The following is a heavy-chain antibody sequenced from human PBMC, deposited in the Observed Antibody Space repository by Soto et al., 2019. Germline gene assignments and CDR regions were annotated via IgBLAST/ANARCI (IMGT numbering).Heavy chain of an antibody. CDR3: AKNGQPPYYYYGLDV. J-gene: IGHJ6*02. CDR2: ISGYNGDT. V-gene: IGHV1-18*01. D-gene: IGHD2-8*01. CDR1: GYTFSRYG. Sequence: GASVKVSCKAPGYTFSRYGISWVRQAPGQGLEWMGWISGYNGDTNYAQKFQGRVTMTIDTSTTTAYMELRSLTSDDTAVYYCAKNGQPPYYYYGLDVWGQGTTVSVSS.